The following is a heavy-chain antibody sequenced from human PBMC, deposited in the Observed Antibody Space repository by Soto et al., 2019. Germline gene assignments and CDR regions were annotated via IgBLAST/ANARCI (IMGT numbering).Heavy chain of an antibody. D-gene: IGHD2-15*01. Sequence: PSETLSLTCAVYGGSFIGYYWSWIRQPPGKGLEWIGEINHSGSTNYNPSLKSRVTISVDTSKNQFSLKLRSVTAADTAVYYCARHETLASAGGYWGQGTLVTVSS. CDR3: ARHETLASAGGY. CDR2: INHSGST. CDR1: GGSFIGYY. V-gene: IGHV4-34*01. J-gene: IGHJ4*02.